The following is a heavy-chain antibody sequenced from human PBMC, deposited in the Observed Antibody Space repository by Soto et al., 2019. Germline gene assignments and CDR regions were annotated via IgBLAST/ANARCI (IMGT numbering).Heavy chain of an antibody. V-gene: IGHV3-48*01. J-gene: IGHJ2*01. CDR2: IPSTSIPI. CDR1: GFTFSTYN. D-gene: IGHD3-22*01. CDR3: ARYYDSSCPDL. Sequence: PGGSLRLSCAASGFTFSTYNMVWVRQAPGKGLEWLSYIPSTSIPIYYANSVKGRFTISRDNAKNSLYLQMNSLRAEDTAVYYCARYYDSSCPDLWCRGTLVTVSS.